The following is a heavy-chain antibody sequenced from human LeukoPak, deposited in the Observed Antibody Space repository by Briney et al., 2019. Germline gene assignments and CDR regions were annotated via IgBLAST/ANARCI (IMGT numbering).Heavy chain of an antibody. CDR3: ARGGYTVTHFDY. CDR1: GGSFSGYY. J-gene: IGHJ4*02. D-gene: IGHD4-17*01. Sequence: SETLSLTCAVYGGSFSGYYWSWIRQPPGKGLEWIGEINHSGSTNYNPSLKSRVTISVDTSKNQFSLKLSSVTAADTAVYYCARGGYTVTHFDYWGQGTLVTVSS. V-gene: IGHV4-34*01. CDR2: INHSGST.